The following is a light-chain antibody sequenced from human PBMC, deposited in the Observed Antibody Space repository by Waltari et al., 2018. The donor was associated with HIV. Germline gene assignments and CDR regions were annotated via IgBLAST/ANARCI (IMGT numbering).Light chain of an antibody. J-gene: IGLJ2*01. CDR2: EVS. V-gene: IGLV2-8*01. CDR3: SSYAGSNNFGV. CDR1: SSDVGGYNY. Sequence: QSALTQPPSASGSPGQSVTISCTGTSSDVGGYNYVSWYQQHPGKAPKLMIYEVSKRPSGVAGRFSVYKSGNTASLTVSGLQAEDEADYYCSSYAGSNNFGVFGGGTKLTVL.